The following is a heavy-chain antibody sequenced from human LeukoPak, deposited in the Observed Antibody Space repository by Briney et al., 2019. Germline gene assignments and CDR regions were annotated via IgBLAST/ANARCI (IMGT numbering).Heavy chain of an antibody. D-gene: IGHD2/OR15-2a*01. CDR2: INHSGST. Sequence: SETLSLTCAVYGGSFSGYYWSWIRQPSGKGLEWIGEINHSGSTNYNPSLKSRVTISVDTSKNQFSLKLSSVTAADTAVYYCARENSSIDAFDIWGQGTMVTVSS. CDR3: ARENSSIDAFDI. J-gene: IGHJ3*02. CDR1: GGSFSGYY. V-gene: IGHV4-34*01.